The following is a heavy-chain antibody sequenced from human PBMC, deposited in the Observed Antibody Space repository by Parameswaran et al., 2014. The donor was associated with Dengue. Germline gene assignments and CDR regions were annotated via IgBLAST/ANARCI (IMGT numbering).Heavy chain of an antibody. CDR2: IYYSGST. Sequence: RWIRQPPGKGLEWIGYIYYSGSTYYNPSLKSRVTISVDTSKNQFSLKLSSVTAADTAVYYCARGPGLTLLDYWGQGTLVTVSS. CDR3: ARGPGLTLLDY. V-gene: IGHV4-30-4*01. J-gene: IGHJ4*02.